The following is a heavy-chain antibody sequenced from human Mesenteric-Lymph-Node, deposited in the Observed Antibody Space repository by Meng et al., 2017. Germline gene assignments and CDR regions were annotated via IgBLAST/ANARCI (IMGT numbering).Heavy chain of an antibody. V-gene: IGHV4-4*02. CDR3: ASGRKYCSSTSCYGQFDY. Sequence: QESCAELVEPSGTLAPPCAVSGSYISSSNWGSWVRQPPGKGLEWIREIYHSGRTNYNPTLKSRVTISVDKSKNQFSLKLSSVTAADTAVYYCASGRKYCSSTSCYGQFDYWGQGTLVTVSS. J-gene: IGHJ4*02. CDR1: GSYISSSNW. CDR2: IYHSGRT. D-gene: IGHD2-2*01.